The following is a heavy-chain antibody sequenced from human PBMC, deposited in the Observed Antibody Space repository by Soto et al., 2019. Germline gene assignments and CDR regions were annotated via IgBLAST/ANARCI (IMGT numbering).Heavy chain of an antibody. CDR2: INSDGSST. CDR1: GFTFSSYW. Sequence: GGSLRLSCAASGFTFSSYWMHWVRQAPGKGLVWVSRINSDGSSTSYADSVKGRFTISRDNAKNTLYLQMNSLRAEDTAVYYCARVDGYSSGWYEYYFDYWGQGTLVTVSS. D-gene: IGHD6-19*01. CDR3: ARVDGYSSGWYEYYFDY. J-gene: IGHJ4*02. V-gene: IGHV3-74*01.